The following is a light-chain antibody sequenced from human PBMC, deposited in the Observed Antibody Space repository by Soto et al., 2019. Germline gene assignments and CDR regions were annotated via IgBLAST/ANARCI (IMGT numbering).Light chain of an antibody. Sequence: DIPMTQSPSTLSASIGDTVTITCRTSQSVDTWLAWYQHTAGKAPKLLIYRASSLATGFPSRFSGSGSGTAFTLTITSLQPDDFATYYCQHYNDYSRVFGQGTQVEIK. J-gene: IGKJ1*01. V-gene: IGKV1-5*03. CDR1: QSVDTW. CDR3: QHYNDYSRV. CDR2: RAS.